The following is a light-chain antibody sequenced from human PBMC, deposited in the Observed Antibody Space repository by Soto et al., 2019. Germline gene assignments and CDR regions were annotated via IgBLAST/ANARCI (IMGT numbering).Light chain of an antibody. V-gene: IGLV2-14*01. J-gene: IGLJ1*01. CDR3: RSYTSSSTLYV. Sequence: QSALTQPASVSGSPGQSITISCTGTSSDVGGYNYVSWYQQHPGKAPKLMIYDVSKRPSGVSNRFSGSKSGNTASLTISGLPSEDEADYYCRSYTSSSTLYVFGSGNKVTVL. CDR1: SSDVGGYNY. CDR2: DVS.